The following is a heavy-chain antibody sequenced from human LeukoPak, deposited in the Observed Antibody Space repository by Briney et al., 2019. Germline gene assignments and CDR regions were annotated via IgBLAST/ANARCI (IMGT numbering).Heavy chain of an antibody. J-gene: IGHJ4*02. CDR2: ISAYNGNT. D-gene: IGHD3-22*01. CDR1: GYTFTSYG. Sequence: ASVKVSCKASGYTFTSYGISWVRQAPGQGLEWMGWISAYNGNTNYAQKLQGRVTMTTDTSTSTAYMELRSLRSDDTAVYYCARDSYYYDSSGYPTWSWNDYWGQGTLVTVSS. V-gene: IGHV1-18*01. CDR3: ARDSYYYDSSGYPTWSWNDY.